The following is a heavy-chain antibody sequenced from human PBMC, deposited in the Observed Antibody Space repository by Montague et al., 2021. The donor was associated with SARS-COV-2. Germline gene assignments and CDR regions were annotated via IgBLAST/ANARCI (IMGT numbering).Heavy chain of an antibody. V-gene: IGHV4-34*01. CDR3: ARGQATIFAVLIMLPAAGAIDI. CDR1: GGSFSDYY. CDR2: INHSGSR. Sequence: SETRSLTCAAYGGSFSDYYWTWIRQPPGKGLEWIGEINHSGSRNYNPSLKSRVTIPVDTSKNQFSLKMTSVTAADTAQYYCARGQATIFAVLIMLPAAGAIDIWGQGTTVTVSS. D-gene: IGHD3-3*01. J-gene: IGHJ3*02.